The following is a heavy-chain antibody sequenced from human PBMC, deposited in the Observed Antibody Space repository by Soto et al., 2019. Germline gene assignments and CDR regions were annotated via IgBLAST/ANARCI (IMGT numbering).Heavy chain of an antibody. V-gene: IGHV4-39*01. CDR2: INHSGNT. CDR1: GGSIGTSAYY. CDR3: PRRAPERFDT. J-gene: IGHJ5*02. Sequence: PAEPLSLTCAVSGGSIGTSAYYGGWILHAPGKGLEWIGSINHSGNTYLSPSLKDRVTMSVDTSKNSFSLKLRSATAADTGLYYCPRRAPERFDTWYQGTLVTVSA.